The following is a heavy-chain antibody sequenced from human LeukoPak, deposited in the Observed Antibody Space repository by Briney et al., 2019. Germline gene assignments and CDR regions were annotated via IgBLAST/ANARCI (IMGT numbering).Heavy chain of an antibody. V-gene: IGHV3-9*01. Sequence: GRSLRLSCAASGFTFDDYAMHWVRQAPGKGLEWVSGISWNSGSIGYADSVKGRFTISRDNAKNSLYLQMNSLRAEDTALYYCAKGSGYSNYVPDYWGQGTLVTVSS. CDR2: ISWNSGSI. CDR3: AKGSGYSNYVPDY. D-gene: IGHD4-11*01. CDR1: GFTFDDYA. J-gene: IGHJ4*02.